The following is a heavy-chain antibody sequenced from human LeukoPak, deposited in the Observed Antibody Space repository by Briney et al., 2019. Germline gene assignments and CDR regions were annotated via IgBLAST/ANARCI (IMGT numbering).Heavy chain of an antibody. J-gene: IGHJ4*02. D-gene: IGHD3-10*01. CDR1: GLTFSSYN. CDR3: AKGYDYRSGAGSFDY. CDR2: ISYDGNNK. V-gene: IGHV3-30*18. Sequence: GGSLRLPCAASGLTFSSYNMHWVRQAPGKGLEWVAVISYDGNNKYYADSVKGRFTISRDNSKNTLYLQMNGLRAEDTAVYYCAKGYDYRSGAGSFDYWGQGTLVTVSS.